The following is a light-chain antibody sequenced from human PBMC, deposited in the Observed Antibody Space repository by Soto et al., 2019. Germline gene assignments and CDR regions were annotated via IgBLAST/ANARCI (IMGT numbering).Light chain of an antibody. CDR2: WAF. V-gene: IGKV4-1*01. CDR3: QQYCSTPRA. CDR1: QSLICSSNDKSY. J-gene: IGKJ1*01. Sequence: DIVMTQSPDSLAVSLGERSTVNCKSSQSLICSSNDKSYLAWYQHKPGQPPKLLIYWAFTRESGVPDRFSGSGSGTDFTLTIASLQAEDLAVYYCQQYCSTPRAFGQGTKVEIK.